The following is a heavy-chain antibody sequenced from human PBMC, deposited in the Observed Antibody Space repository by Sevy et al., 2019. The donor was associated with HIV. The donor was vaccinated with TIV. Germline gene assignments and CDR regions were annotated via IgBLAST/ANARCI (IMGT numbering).Heavy chain of an antibody. V-gene: IGHV3-23*01. CDR3: AKLSTYYDFWSGYSPSAGADY. CDR1: GFTFSSYA. CDR2: ISGSGGST. J-gene: IGHJ4*02. Sequence: GGSLRLSCAASGFTFSSYAMSWVRQAPGKGLEWVSAISGSGGSTYYADSVKGRFTISRDNSKNTLYLQMNSLRAEDTVVYYCAKLSTYYDFWSGYSPSAGADYWGQGTLVTVSS. D-gene: IGHD3-3*01.